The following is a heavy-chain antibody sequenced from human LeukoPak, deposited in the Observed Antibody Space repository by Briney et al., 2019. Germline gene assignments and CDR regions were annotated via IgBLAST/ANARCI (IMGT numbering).Heavy chain of an antibody. J-gene: IGHJ3*02. D-gene: IGHD3-22*01. CDR2: MNPNSGNT. V-gene: IGHV1-8*01. Sequence: ASVKVSCKASGYTFTSYDINWVRQATGQGLEWMGWMNPNSGNTGYPQKFQGKVTMTRNTSISTAYTDLSSLRSEDPAVYYCASFYYDSSGYYSAIDIWGQGTMVTVSS. CDR1: GYTFTSYD. CDR3: ASFYYDSSGYYSAIDI.